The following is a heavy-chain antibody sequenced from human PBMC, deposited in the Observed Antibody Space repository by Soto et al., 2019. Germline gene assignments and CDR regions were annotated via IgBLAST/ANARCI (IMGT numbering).Heavy chain of an antibody. J-gene: IGHJ5*02. CDR2: INHVGGT. V-gene: IGHV4-34*01. D-gene: IGHD3-16*01. CDR3: VRIRYQLPSSVLWLDP. Sequence: SEILSLTCAVYGGFLSESYWTWIRQPPGKGLEWIGEINHVGGTNYNPSLKSRVTMSVDTSQNQFSLRLISVTAADTAMYFCVRIRYQLPSSVLWLDPWGQGTPVTVSS. CDR1: GGFLSESY.